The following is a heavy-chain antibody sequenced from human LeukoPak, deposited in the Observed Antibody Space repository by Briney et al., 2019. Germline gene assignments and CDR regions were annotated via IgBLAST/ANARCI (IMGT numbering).Heavy chain of an antibody. CDR1: GGSISSYY. Sequence: SETLSLTCTVSGGSISSYYWSWIRQPPGKGLEWIGYIYYSGSTNYNPSLKSRVTISVDTSKNQFSLKLSSVTAADTAVYYCARLRRYYYGSGSPVDFDYWGQGTLVTVSS. CDR2: IYYSGST. J-gene: IGHJ4*02. CDR3: ARLRRYYYGSGSPVDFDY. V-gene: IGHV4-59*12. D-gene: IGHD3-10*01.